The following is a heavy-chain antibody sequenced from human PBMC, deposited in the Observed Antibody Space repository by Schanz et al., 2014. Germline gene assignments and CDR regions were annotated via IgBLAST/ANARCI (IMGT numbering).Heavy chain of an antibody. CDR1: GGTFSTYT. D-gene: IGHD3-22*01. V-gene: IGHV1-69*08. J-gene: IGHJ5*02. CDR3: AREVGLYDRGWFDP. CDR2: IIPILGIA. Sequence: QVLQVQSGSELKKPGSSVKVSCKASGGTFSTYTISWVRQAPGQGLEWMGRIIPILGIANYAQKFQGRVTITADRSTSTASMELSSLRSEDTAVYYCAREVGLYDRGWFDPWGQGTLVTVSS.